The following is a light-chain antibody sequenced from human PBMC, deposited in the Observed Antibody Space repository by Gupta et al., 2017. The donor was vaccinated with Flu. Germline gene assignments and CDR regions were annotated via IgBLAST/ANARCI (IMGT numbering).Light chain of an antibody. CDR3: LQDYTYPWT. J-gene: IGKJ1*01. CDR1: QGIGHN. V-gene: IGKV1-6*01. Sequence: AIQLTQSPSSLSASVGDRVTIFCRASQGIGHNLGWYQQKPGRAPRLLVYTATTLQDDVPLRFGGSGSGTDFALTISGLQPDDFATYYCLQDYTYPWTFGQGTTVEI. CDR2: TAT.